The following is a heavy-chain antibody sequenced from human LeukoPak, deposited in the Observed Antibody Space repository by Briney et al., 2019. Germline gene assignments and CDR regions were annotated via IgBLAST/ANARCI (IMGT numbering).Heavy chain of an antibody. V-gene: IGHV1-69*05. CDR1: VGTFNNSA. CDR2: IMPLFGTA. Sequence: ASVKVSCKTSVGTFNNSAISWVRQAPGQGLEWLGGIMPLFGTAGYAQKFQGRVTIIKDESTRTVYLELTSLTSDDTAVYYCARDVHGDYGSGWFDPWGQGTLVSVSS. J-gene: IGHJ5*02. D-gene: IGHD4-17*01. CDR3: ARDVHGDYGSGWFDP.